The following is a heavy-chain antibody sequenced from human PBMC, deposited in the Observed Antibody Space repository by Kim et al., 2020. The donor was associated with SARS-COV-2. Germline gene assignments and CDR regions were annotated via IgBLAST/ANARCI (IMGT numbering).Heavy chain of an antibody. J-gene: IGHJ4*02. Sequence: FPGRVTITADESTSTAYMELSSLRSEDTAVYYCARDMTDSGYDGGGIFDYWGQGTLVTVSS. CDR3: ARDMTDSGYDGGGIFDY. V-gene: IGHV1-69*01. D-gene: IGHD5-12*01.